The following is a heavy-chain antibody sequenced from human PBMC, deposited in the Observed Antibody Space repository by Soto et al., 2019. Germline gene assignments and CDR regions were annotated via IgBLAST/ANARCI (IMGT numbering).Heavy chain of an antibody. CDR3: ASGGNYYDRSGYTVWY. V-gene: IGHV3-21*01. CDR1: GFTFSSCS. CDR2: ISSSSSYI. J-gene: IGHJ4*02. Sequence: GGSLRLSCAASGFTFSSCSMNWVRQAPGKGLEWVSSISSSSSYIYYADSVKGRFTISRDNAKNSLYLQMNSLRAEDTAVYYCASGGNYYDRSGYTVWYWGQGTLVTVSS. D-gene: IGHD3-22*01.